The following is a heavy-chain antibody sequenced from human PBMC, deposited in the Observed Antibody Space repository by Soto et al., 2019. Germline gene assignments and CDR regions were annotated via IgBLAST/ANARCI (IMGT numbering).Heavy chain of an antibody. CDR2: INAGNGNT. CDR1: GGTFSSYA. V-gene: IGHV1-3*01. CDR3: ARDKNARPYYYYYMDV. J-gene: IGHJ6*03. Sequence: ASVKVSCKASGGTFSSYAISWVRQAPGQGLEWMGWINAGNGNTKYSQKFQGRVTITRDTSASTAYMELSSLRSEDTAVYYCARDKNARPYYYYYMDVWGKGTTVTVSS.